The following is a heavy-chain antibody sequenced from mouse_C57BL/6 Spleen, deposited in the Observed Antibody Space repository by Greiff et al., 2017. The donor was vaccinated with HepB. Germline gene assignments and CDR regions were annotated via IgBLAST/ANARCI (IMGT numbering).Heavy chain of an antibody. CDR2: ISYDGSN. D-gene: IGHD1-1*01. V-gene: IGHV3-6*01. CDR1: GYSITSGYY. J-gene: IGHJ4*01. Sequence: EVKLQESGPGLVKPSQSLSLTCSVTGYSITSGYYWNWIRQFPGNKLEWMGYISYDGSNNYNPSLTNRLSITRDTSKNQFFLKLNSVTTEDTATYYCARLIYYYGSSSFFYAMDYWGQGTSVTVSS. CDR3: ARLIYYYGSSSFFYAMDY.